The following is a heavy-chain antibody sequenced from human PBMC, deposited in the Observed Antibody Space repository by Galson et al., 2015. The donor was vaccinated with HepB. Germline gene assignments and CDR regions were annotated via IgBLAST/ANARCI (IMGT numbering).Heavy chain of an antibody. CDR2: ISYDGSNK. CDR1: GFTFSSYA. V-gene: IGHV3-30*04. CDR3: ASTYYYGSGSQWSDAFDI. J-gene: IGHJ3*02. D-gene: IGHD3-10*01. Sequence: SLRLSCAASGFTFSSYAMHWVRQAPGKGLERVAVISYDGSNKYYADSVKGRFTISRDNSKNTLYLQMNSLRAEDTAVYYCASTYYYGSGSQWSDAFDIWCQGTMVTVSS.